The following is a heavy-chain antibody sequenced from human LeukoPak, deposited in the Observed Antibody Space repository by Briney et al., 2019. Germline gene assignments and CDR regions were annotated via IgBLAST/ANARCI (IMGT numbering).Heavy chain of an antibody. J-gene: IGHJ6*03. CDR1: GGSISSGSYY. D-gene: IGHD6-19*01. CDR3: AREGSSGWYTGYYYYMDV. Sequence: SQTLSLTCTVSGGSISSGSYYWSWIRQPAGKGLEWIGRIYTSGSTNYNPSLKSRVTISVDTSKNQFSLKLSSVTAADTAVYYCAREGSSGWYTGYYYYMDVWGKGTTVTVSS. CDR2: IYTSGST. V-gene: IGHV4-61*02.